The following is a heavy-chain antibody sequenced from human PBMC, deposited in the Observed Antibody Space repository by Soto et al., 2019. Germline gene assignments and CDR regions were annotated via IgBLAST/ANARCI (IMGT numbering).Heavy chain of an antibody. Sequence: PSETLSLTCTVSGGSISSGGYYWSWIRQHPGKGLEWIGYIYYSGSTYYNPSLKSRVTISVDTSKNQFSLKLSSVTAADTAVHYCARVSAAAGMGVNWFDPWGQGTLVTVSS. CDR1: GGSISSGGYY. CDR2: IYYSGST. CDR3: ARVSAAAGMGVNWFDP. D-gene: IGHD6-13*01. J-gene: IGHJ5*02. V-gene: IGHV4-31*03.